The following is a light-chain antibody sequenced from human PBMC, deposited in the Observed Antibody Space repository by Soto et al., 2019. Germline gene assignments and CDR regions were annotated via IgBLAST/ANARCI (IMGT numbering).Light chain of an antibody. Sequence: EIVLTQSPGTLSLSPGERATLSCRASQTISSTFLAWYRQRPGQAPRLLIYGASSRATGIPDRFSGSGSGTDFTLTISSLQPEDFATYYCQQANSFPFTFGPGTTLDIK. CDR1: QTISSTF. V-gene: IGKV3-20*01. J-gene: IGKJ3*01. CDR3: QQANSFPFT. CDR2: GAS.